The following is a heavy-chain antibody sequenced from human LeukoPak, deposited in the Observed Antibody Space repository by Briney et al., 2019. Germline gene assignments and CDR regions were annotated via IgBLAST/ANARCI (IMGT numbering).Heavy chain of an antibody. CDR1: GGSISSSGHY. CDR3: ARLMYSGSYYPDY. CDR2: IYYSGST. D-gene: IGHD1-26*01. J-gene: IGHJ4*02. Sequence: SETLSLTCTVSGGSISSSGHYWGWIRQPPGKGLEWIGSIYYSGSTYYNSSLKSRVTISVDTPKNQFSLKLSSVTAADTAVYYCARLMYSGSYYPDYWGQGTLVTVSS. V-gene: IGHV4-39*01.